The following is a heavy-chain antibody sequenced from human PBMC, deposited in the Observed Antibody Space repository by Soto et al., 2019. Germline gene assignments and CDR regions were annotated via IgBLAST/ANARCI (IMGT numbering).Heavy chain of an antibody. CDR3: ARQSDWDTVTNYFDY. V-gene: IGHV4-39*01. CDR2: IYYSGST. D-gene: IGHD4-17*01. J-gene: IGHJ4*02. CDR1: GGSISSSSYY. Sequence: SETLSLTCTVSGGSISSSSYYWGWIRQPPGKGLEWIGSIYYSGSTYYNPSLKSRVTISVDTSKNQFTLKLSSVTAADTAVYYCARQSDWDTVTNYFDYWGQGTLVTSPQ.